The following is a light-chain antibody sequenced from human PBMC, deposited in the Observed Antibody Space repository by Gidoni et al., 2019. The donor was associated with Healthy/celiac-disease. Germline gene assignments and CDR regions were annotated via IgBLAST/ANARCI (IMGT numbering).Light chain of an antibody. V-gene: IGKV1-9*01. CDR1: QGISSY. J-gene: IGKJ5*01. CDR3: QQLNSYPPA. Sequence: DIQLTQSPSFLSASVGDRVTITCRASQGISSYLAWYQQKPGKAPKILIYAASTLQSGVPSRFSGSGSGTEFTLTISSLQPEDFATYYCQQLNSYPPAFXQXTRLEIK. CDR2: AAS.